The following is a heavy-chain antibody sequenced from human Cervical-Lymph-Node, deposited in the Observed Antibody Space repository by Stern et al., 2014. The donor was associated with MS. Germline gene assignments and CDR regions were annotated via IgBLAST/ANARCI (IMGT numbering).Heavy chain of an antibody. J-gene: IGHJ5*02. D-gene: IGHD4-23*01. CDR1: VGPLLSHT. CDR2: IIPILGIA. Sequence: QGQLVESGGAVQKTGSSVEVSRKGSVGPLLSHTISWVREAPGQGLEWVGGIIPILGIANYAQKFQGRVTITADKSTSTAYMELSSLRSEDTAVYYCARDRSDYGGNRFDPWGQGTLVTVSS. V-gene: IGHV1-69*09. CDR3: ARDRSDYGGNRFDP.